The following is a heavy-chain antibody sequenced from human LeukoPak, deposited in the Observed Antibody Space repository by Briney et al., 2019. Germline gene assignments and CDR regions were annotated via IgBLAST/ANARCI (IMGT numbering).Heavy chain of an antibody. D-gene: IGHD4-17*01. CDR3: ARLDYGDYSSGEAFDI. CDR2: IYHTGSA. CDR1: GGSISSNSYY. Sequence: SETLSLTCTVSGGSISSNSYYWGWIRQPPGKGLEWIGSIYHTGSAYYSPSLKSRVTTSVDTSKNQFSLKVTSVTAADTAVFYCARLDYGDYSSGEAFDIWGQGTMVTVSS. J-gene: IGHJ3*02. V-gene: IGHV4-39*01.